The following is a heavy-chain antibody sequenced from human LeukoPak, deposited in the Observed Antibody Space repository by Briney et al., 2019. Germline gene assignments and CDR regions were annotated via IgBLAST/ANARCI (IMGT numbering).Heavy chain of an antibody. CDR2: ISSSSSYI. CDR3: ARERGYSYGYSDY. J-gene: IGHJ4*02. D-gene: IGHD5-18*01. V-gene: IGHV3-21*01. Sequence: GGSLRLSCAASGFTFSGYSMNWVRQAPGKGLEWVSSISSSSSYIYYADSVKGRFTISRDNAKNSLYLQMNSLRAEDTAVYYCARERGYSYGYSDYWGQGTLVTVSS. CDR1: GFTFSGYS.